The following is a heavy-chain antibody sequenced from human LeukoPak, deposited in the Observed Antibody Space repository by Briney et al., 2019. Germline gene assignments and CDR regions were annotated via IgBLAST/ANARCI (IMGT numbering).Heavy chain of an antibody. CDR2: ITGSGYSI. CDR1: GFTFSTYR. Sequence: GGSLRLSCAASGFTFSTYRMNWVRQVPGKGLEWVSSITGSGYSIYYADSVKGRFTISRGNAKSSLYLQMNSLRAEDTAVYYCATDTSYWGQGTLVTVSS. D-gene: IGHD2-2*02. J-gene: IGHJ4*02. CDR3: ATDTSY. V-gene: IGHV3-21*01.